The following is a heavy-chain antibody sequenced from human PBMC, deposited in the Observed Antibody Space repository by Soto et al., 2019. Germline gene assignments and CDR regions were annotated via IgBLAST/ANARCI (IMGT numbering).Heavy chain of an antibody. Sequence: QAQLEQSGPEVKKPGASVNVSCKASGYTFSSYSISWVRQAPGQGLEWMGWMSAYNGNTNYAQKLKGRVTMTRDTYTKTVNMELRSLTSDDTAVYYCARAVYGGNSGSWYSDLWGRGTLVTVSS. J-gene: IGHJ2*01. V-gene: IGHV1-18*01. D-gene: IGHD4-17*01. CDR2: MSAYNGNT. CDR1: GYTFSSYS. CDR3: ARAVYGGNSGSWYSDL.